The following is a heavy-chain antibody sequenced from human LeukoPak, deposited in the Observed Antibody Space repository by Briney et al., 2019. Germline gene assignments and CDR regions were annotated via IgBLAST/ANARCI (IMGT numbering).Heavy chain of an antibody. CDR2: ISAFNGNT. D-gene: IGHD6-19*01. Sequence: ASVKVSCKASGYTFTSYDINWVRQAPGQGLEWTGWISAFNGNTLYAQKLQGRVTMTTATSTSTAYMELRSLRPDDTAVYYCVAGTPPWLFDYWGQGTLVTVSS. V-gene: IGHV1-18*01. J-gene: IGHJ4*02. CDR3: VAGTPPWLFDY. CDR1: GYTFTSYD.